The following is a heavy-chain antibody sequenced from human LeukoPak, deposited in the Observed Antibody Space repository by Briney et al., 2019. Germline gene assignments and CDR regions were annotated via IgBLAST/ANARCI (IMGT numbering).Heavy chain of an antibody. V-gene: IGHV4-39*01. CDR3: ARGLSLFDY. CDR1: GGSISSSSYY. CDR2: IYYSGST. D-gene: IGHD2/OR15-2a*01. J-gene: IGHJ4*02. Sequence: PSETLSLTCTVSGGSISSSSYYWGWIRQPPGTGLEWIGSIYYSGSTYYNPSLKSRVTISVDTSKNQFSLKLSSVTAADTAVYYCARGLSLFDYWGQGTLVTVSS.